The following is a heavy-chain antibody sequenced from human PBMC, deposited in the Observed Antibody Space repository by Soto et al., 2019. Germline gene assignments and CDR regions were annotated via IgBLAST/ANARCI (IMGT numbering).Heavy chain of an antibody. V-gene: IGHV3-30*19. CDR2: TSYDGNNK. J-gene: IGHJ5*02. CDR1: GFRFKSFV. D-gene: IGHD3-16*01. Sequence: QVQLVESGGGVVQPGTSLRLSCAASGFRFKSFVMHWVRQAPGKGLEWVACTSYDGNNKDYGDSVKGRVTVSRDNSQNTLHLQMDFLRPADTALYYCARWGTTGGFHLWGQGTLVSVSS. CDR3: ARWGTTGGFHL.